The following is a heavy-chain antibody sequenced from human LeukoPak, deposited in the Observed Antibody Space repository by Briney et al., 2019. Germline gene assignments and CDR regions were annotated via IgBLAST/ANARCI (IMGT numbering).Heavy chain of an antibody. CDR2: SRDKVNSYTT. Sequence: PGGSLRLSCAASGFTFSDHYMDWVRQAPGKGLEWVGRSRDKVNSYTTEYAASVKGRFTISRDDSKNSLYLQMNSLKIEDTAVYYCARCSTVPRGSNYYYYYMDVWGKGTTVTVSS. V-gene: IGHV3-72*01. D-gene: IGHD2-2*01. CDR1: GFTFSDHY. J-gene: IGHJ6*03. CDR3: ARCSTVPRGSNYYYYYMDV.